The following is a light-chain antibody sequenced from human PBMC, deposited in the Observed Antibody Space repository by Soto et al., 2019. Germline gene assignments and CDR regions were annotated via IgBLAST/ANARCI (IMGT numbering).Light chain of an antibody. J-gene: IGLJ1*01. V-gene: IGLV2-14*01. CDR3: SSYTSSSTLYV. CDR1: SSDVGGYNY. Sequence: QSALTQPASVSGSPGQSITISCTGTSSDVGGYNYVSWYQQHPGKAPKPMIYEVSNRPSGVSNRFSGSKSGNTATLTLSGLQAEDEADYYCSSYTSSSTLYVFGAGTKVTVL. CDR2: EVS.